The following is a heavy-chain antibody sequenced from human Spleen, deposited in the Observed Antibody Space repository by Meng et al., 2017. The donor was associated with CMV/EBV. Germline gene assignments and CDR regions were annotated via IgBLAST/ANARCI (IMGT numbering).Heavy chain of an antibody. CDR2: IYYSGST. CDR3: ARVGYTNYVSSFGMDV. CDR1: GGSISTSFYY. J-gene: IGHJ6*02. D-gene: IGHD4-11*01. Sequence: SETLSLTCFVSGGSISTSFYYWGWIRQSTGKGLEWIGYIYYSGSTTYNPSLKSRVTMSVDTSKNHFSLRLYSVTAADTAIYYCARVGYTNYVSSFGMDVWGQGTTVTVSS. V-gene: IGHV4-39*07.